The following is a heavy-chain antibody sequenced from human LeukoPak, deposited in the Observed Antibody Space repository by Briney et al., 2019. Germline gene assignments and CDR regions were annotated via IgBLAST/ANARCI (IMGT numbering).Heavy chain of an antibody. J-gene: IGHJ4*02. V-gene: IGHV3-23*01. CDR2: ISGSGGST. CDR1: GFTFSGYA. Sequence: GGSLRLSCAASGFTFSGYAMSWVRQAPGKGLEWVSAISGSGGSTYYADSVKGRFTISRDNSKNTLYLQMNSLRAEDTAVYYCANAMVRGVTISDYWGQGTLVTVSS. D-gene: IGHD3-10*01. CDR3: ANAMVRGVTISDY.